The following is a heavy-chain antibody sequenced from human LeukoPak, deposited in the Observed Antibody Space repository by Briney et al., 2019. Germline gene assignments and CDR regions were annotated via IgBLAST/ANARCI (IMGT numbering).Heavy chain of an antibody. D-gene: IGHD3-10*01. CDR3: ARAGTMVRGVIEFFDY. J-gene: IGHJ4*02. CDR1: GGSVSGGSYY. CDR2: IYYSGST. V-gene: IGHV4-61*01. Sequence: PSETLSLTCTVSGGSVSGGSYYWSWIRQPPGKGLEWIGYIYYSGSTNYNPSLKSRVTISVDTSKNQFSLKLSSVTAADTAVYYCARAGTMVRGVIEFFDYWGQGTLVTVSS.